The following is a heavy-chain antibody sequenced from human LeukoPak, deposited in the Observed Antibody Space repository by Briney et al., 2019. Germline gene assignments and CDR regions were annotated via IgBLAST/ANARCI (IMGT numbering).Heavy chain of an antibody. Sequence: SETLSLTCSVSGASVTSSYWTWVRLPPGRGLEWIGDIYYTGYTNYNPSLKSRVTISLDIYTNQLSLEVISVTAADTAIYYCARAPIGSIDYWGPGALVTVSS. J-gene: IGHJ4*02. CDR3: ARAPIGSIDY. D-gene: IGHD1-1*01. CDR2: IYYTGYT. CDR1: GASVTSSY. V-gene: IGHV4-59*02.